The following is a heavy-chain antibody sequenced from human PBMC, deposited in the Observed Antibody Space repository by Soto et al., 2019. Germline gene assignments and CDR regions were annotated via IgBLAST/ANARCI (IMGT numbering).Heavy chain of an antibody. J-gene: IGHJ6*03. V-gene: IGHV1-69*04. CDR3: AREKGDDYYYYYMDV. CDR2: IIPILGIA. Sequence: ASVKVSCKASGGTFSSYTISWVRQAPGQGLEWMGRIIPILGIANYAQKFQGRVTITADKSTSTAYMELSSLRSEDTAVYYCAREKGDDYYYYYMDVWGKGTTVTVSS. CDR1: GGTFSSYT.